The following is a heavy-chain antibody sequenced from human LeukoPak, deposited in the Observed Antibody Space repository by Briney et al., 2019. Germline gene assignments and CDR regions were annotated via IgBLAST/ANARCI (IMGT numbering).Heavy chain of an antibody. CDR2: IDPNSGDT. V-gene: IGHV1-2*02. D-gene: IGHD2-2*01. CDR1: AYTFTGYY. J-gene: IGHJ4*02. CDR3: ARERLYCGDTRCFLDY. Sequence: ASVKVSCKASAYTFTGYYMHWVRQAPGQGLDWVGWIDPNSGDTNFAQKFQGRVTMTRDTSINTAYMELTGLRSDDTAVYYCARERLYCGDTRCFLDYWGQGTLVAVSS.